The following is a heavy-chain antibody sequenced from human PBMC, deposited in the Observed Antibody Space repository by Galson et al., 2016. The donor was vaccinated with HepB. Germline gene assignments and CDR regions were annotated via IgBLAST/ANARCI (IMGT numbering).Heavy chain of an antibody. CDR2: IFHTGRT. CDR3: VRDVGTDAFDI. J-gene: IGHJ3*02. D-gene: IGHD2-15*01. Sequence: SETLSLTCAISGYSISSSNWWSWVRQPPGKGLEWIGEIFHTGRTSYNPSLKSRVTMSMDKSNNHFSLKLSSMTAADTAAYYCVRDVGTDAFDIWGQGTMVTVSS. CDR1: GYSISSSNW. V-gene: IGHV4-4*02.